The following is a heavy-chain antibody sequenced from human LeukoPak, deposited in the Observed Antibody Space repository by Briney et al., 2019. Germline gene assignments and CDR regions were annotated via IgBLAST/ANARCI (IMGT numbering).Heavy chain of an antibody. J-gene: IGHJ6*03. CDR1: GGSVSDYY. CDR3: ARVAVAGTGYYYYYMDV. V-gene: IGHV4-59*02. Sequence: SETLSLTCTVSGGSVSDYYWSWIRQPPGKGLEWIGYIYYSGSTNYNPSLKSRVTISVDTSKNQFSLKLSSVTAADTAVYYCARVAVAGTGYYYYYMDVWGKGTTVTVSS. D-gene: IGHD6-19*01. CDR2: IYYSGST.